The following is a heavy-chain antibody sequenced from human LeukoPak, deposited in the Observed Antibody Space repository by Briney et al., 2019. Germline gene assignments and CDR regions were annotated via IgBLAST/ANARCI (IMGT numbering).Heavy chain of an antibody. CDR2: IYTSGST. V-gene: IGHV4-4*07. Sequence: SETLSLTCTVSGGSISSYYWSWIRQPAGKGLEWIGRIYTSGSTNYNPSLKSRVSLSLDTSKNEFSLNLSSVTAADTAVYYCARDYYGSGKGWFDPWGQGTLVTVSS. J-gene: IGHJ5*02. CDR1: GGSISSYY. D-gene: IGHD3-10*01. CDR3: ARDYYGSGKGWFDP.